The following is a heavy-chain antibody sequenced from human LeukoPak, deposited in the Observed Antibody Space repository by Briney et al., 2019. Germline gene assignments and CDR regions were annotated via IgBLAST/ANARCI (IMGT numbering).Heavy chain of an antibody. V-gene: IGHV4-34*01. Sequence: PSETLSLTCAVSGVSITDNWWSWVRQPPGKGLEWIGEINHSGSTNYNPSLKSRVTISVDTSKNQFSLKLSSVTAADTAVYYCARYSSGWYWGYFDYWGQGTLVTVSS. CDR1: GVSITDNW. CDR2: INHSGST. J-gene: IGHJ4*02. D-gene: IGHD6-19*01. CDR3: ARYSSGWYWGYFDY.